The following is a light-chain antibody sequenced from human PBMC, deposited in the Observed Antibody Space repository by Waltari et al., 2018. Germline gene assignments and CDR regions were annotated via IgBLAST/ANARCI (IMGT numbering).Light chain of an antibody. V-gene: IGKV1-13*02. CDR2: DAS. J-gene: IGKJ3*01. CDR3: QHLTA. CDR1: QGISSA. Sequence: AIQLTQSPSSLAASVGDRVPITCRASQGISSAVAWYQQKPGKVPTLLIYDASRLERGVPSRFSGSTSGTDFTLTISSLQPEDFATYYCQHLTAFGPGTKVDI.